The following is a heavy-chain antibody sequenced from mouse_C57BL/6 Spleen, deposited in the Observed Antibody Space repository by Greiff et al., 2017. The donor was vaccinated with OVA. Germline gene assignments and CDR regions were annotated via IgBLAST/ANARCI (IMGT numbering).Heavy chain of an antibody. D-gene: IGHD2-4*01. CDR3: ARDRDYGGFAY. J-gene: IGHJ3*01. V-gene: IGHV1-64*01. CDR1: GYTFTSYW. Sequence: QVQLQQPGAELVKPGASVKLSCKASGYTFTSYWMHWLKQRPGQGLEWIGMIHPNSGSTNYNEKFKSKATLTVDKSSSTAYMQLSSLTSEDSAVDYCARDRDYGGFAYWGQGTLVTVSA. CDR2: IHPNSGST.